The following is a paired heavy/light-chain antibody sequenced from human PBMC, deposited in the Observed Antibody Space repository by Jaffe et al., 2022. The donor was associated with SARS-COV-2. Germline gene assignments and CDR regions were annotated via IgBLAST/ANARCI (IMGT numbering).Heavy chain of an antibody. V-gene: IGHV3-11*06. CDR1: GFTFSDYY. Sequence: QVQLVESGGGLVKPGGSLRLSCAASGFTFSDYYMSWIRQAPGKGLEWVSYISSSTTYTNYADSVKGRFTISRDNAKNSLYLQMNSLRAEDTAVYYCARGTPGYNPKRGERTGFDPWGQGTLVTVSS. J-gene: IGHJ5*02. CDR2: ISSSTTYT. CDR3: ARGTPGYNPKRGERTGFDP. D-gene: IGHD6-25*01.
Light chain of an antibody. CDR1: SSDVGGYNH. CDR2: DVT. J-gene: IGLJ2*01. V-gene: IGLV2-14*01. Sequence: QSALTQPASVSGSPGQSITISCTGTSSDVGGYNHVSWYQQVPGKAPKLMIYDVTNRPSGVSDRFSGSKSGNTASLTISGLQAEDEAHYYCNSYTSGSTVVFGGGTKLTVL. CDR3: NSYTSGSTVV.